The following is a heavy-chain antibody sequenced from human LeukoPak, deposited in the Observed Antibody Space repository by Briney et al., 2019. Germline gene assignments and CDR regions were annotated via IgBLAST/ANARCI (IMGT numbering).Heavy chain of an antibody. J-gene: IGHJ4*02. D-gene: IGHD6-13*01. Sequence: GGSLRLSCSASGLTFSSYALNWVRQAPGKGLEWVSGISGSGGRTYHADSAKGRFTISGDNSKSTLYPQINSLRAEDTAVYYCARGPYSSSWYGLDYWGQGTLVTVSS. CDR3: ARGPYSSSWYGLDY. CDR1: GLTFSSYA. V-gene: IGHV3-23*01. CDR2: ISGSGGRT.